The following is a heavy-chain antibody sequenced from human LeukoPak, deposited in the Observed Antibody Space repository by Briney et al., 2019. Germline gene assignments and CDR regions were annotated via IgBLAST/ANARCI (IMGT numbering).Heavy chain of an antibody. J-gene: IGHJ3*02. D-gene: IGHD3-22*01. CDR3: ARGGNYYDSKTDAFDI. CDR2: IYYSGST. Sequence: SETLSLTCTVSGGSISSGGYYWSWIRQHPGKGLEWIGYIYYSGSTYYNPSLKSRVTISVDTSKNQFSQKLSSVTAADTAVYYCARGGNYYDSKTDAFDIWGQGTMVTVSS. V-gene: IGHV4-31*03. CDR1: GGSISSGGYY.